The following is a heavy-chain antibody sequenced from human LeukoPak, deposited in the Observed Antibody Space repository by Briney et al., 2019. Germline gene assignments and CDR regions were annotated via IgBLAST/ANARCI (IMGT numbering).Heavy chain of an antibody. CDR2: ISAYNGHT. Sequence: ASVKVSCKASGYTFTNYGLSWVRQAPGQGLEWMGWISAYNGHTNYVQKFQGRVTMTTDTSTSTAYMELRSLTCDDTAVYYYARGIHSGSSGPYYFDYWGQGTLVTVSS. CDR1: GYTFTNYG. CDR3: ARGIHSGSSGPYYFDY. J-gene: IGHJ4*02. D-gene: IGHD1-26*01. V-gene: IGHV1-18*01.